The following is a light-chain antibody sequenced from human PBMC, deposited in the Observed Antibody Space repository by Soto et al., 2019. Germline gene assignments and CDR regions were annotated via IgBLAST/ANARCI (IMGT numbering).Light chain of an antibody. CDR3: SSYTTSTTPYV. CDR2: EVT. Sequence: QSALTQPASVSGSPGQSITISCTGASSDVGGYNYVSWYQQHPGKAPKLLIYEVTNQPSGVSNRFSGSKSGNTASLTISGLRAEDEADYYCSSYTTSTTPYVFGTGTKVTVL. CDR1: SSDVGGYNY. J-gene: IGLJ1*01. V-gene: IGLV2-14*01.